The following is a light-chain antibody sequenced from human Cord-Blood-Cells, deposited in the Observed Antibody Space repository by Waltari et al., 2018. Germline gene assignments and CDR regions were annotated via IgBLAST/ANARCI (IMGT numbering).Light chain of an antibody. CDR3: NRSNSTPRT. Sequence: IQMPQSPSSLSASVGERATNTCLAVPSISSYLNWYQQNPGKAPKLLIYAASSLQSGFPTRLGGSGSGKDFPLPIRGLQPENFPTNSSNRSNSTPRTFGQGTKLGIK. V-gene: IGKV1-39*01. CDR2: AAS. CDR1: PSISSY. J-gene: IGKJ2*01.